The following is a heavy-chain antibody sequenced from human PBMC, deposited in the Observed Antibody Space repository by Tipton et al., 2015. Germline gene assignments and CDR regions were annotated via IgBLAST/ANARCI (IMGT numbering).Heavy chain of an antibody. CDR1: GFNFRSYW. CDR3: ARDWINGVRGVSTDY. CDR2: ISSDGSST. V-gene: IGHV3-74*01. D-gene: IGHD3-10*01. Sequence: GSLRLSCAASGFNFRSYWMHWVRQGPGKGLVWVARISSDGSSTGFADSVKGRFAISRDNAKNTLFLQMDSLRAEDTAVYYCARDWINGVRGVSTDYWGQGTLVTVSS. J-gene: IGHJ4*02.